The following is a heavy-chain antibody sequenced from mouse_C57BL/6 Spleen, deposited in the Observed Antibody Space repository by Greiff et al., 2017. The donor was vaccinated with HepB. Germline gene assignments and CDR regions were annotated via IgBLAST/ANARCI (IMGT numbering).Heavy chain of an antibody. D-gene: IGHD3-1*01. J-gene: IGHJ4*01. V-gene: IGHV1-82*01. CDR3: ARWGLRDYAMDY. CDR1: GYAFSSSW. Sequence: VQLQQPGPELVKPGASVKISCKASGYAFSSSWMNWVKQRPGKGLEWIGRIYPGDGDTNYNGKFKGKATLTADKSSSTAYMQLSSLTSEDSAVYFCARWGLRDYAMDYWGQGTSVTVSS. CDR2: IYPGDGDT.